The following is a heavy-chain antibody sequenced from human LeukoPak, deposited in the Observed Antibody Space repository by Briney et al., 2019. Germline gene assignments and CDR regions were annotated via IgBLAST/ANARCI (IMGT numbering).Heavy chain of an antibody. J-gene: IGHJ4*02. D-gene: IGHD2-15*01. Sequence: QTGGSLRLSCTASGFTFGDYAMSWFRQAPGKGLEWVGFIRSKAYGGTTEYAASVEGRFTISRDDSKSIAYLQMNSLKTEDTAVYYCTRYELGYCSSGSCLDYWGQGTLVTVSS. CDR2: IRSKAYGGTT. V-gene: IGHV3-49*03. CDR3: TRYELGYCSSGSCLDY. CDR1: GFTFGDYA.